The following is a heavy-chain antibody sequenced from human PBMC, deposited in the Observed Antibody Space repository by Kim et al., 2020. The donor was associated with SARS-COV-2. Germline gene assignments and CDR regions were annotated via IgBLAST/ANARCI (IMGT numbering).Heavy chain of an antibody. Sequence: GGSLRLSCAASGFTFSSYSMNWVRQAPGKGLEWVSSISSSSSYIYYADSVKGRFTISIDNAKNSLYLQMNSLRAEDTAVYYCARDGMGSGSYLDYWGQGTLVTVSS. D-gene: IGHD1-26*01. CDR1: GFTFSSYS. V-gene: IGHV3-21*01. CDR2: ISSSSSYI. CDR3: ARDGMGSGSYLDY. J-gene: IGHJ4*02.